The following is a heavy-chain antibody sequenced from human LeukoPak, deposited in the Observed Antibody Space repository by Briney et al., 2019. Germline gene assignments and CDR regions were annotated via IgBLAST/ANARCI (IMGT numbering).Heavy chain of an antibody. Sequence: GESLKISCKGFGYSFTTYWVGWVRQMPGKGLEWIGIIYPDDFDTRYSPSFQGQVTISADKSISTAYLQWSSLKASDTAMYYCARGGYSEYFQHWGQGTLVTVSS. D-gene: IGHD3-22*01. V-gene: IGHV5-51*01. J-gene: IGHJ1*01. CDR1: GYSFTTYW. CDR3: ARGGYSEYFQH. CDR2: IYPDDFDT.